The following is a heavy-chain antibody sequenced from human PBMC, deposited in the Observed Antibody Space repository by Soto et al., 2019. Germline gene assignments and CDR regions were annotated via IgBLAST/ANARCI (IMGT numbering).Heavy chain of an antibody. CDR3: ARLVWVEVNGTADFDY. V-gene: IGHV5-51*01. Sequence: GESLKISCKGSGDSFTTYWIGWVRQMPGKGLEWMGLIHPGDSDTRYNPSFQGQVTFSADKSISTAYVQWSSLEAADSAMYYCARLVWVEVNGTADFDYCGQGALVTVSS. D-gene: IGHD2-21*01. CDR2: IHPGDSDT. J-gene: IGHJ4*02. CDR1: GDSFTTYW.